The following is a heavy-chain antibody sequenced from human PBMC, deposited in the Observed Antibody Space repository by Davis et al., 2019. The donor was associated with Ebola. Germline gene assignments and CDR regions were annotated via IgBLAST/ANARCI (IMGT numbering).Heavy chain of an antibody. D-gene: IGHD3-22*01. Sequence: GESLKISCAASGFTFSSYAMSWVRQAPGKGLEWVSAISGSGGSTYYADSVKGRFTISRDNSKNTLYLQMNSLRAEDTAVYYCARDQYYYDSSGSQYYYYGMDVWGQGTTVTVSS. J-gene: IGHJ6*02. V-gene: IGHV3-23*01. CDR1: GFTFSSYA. CDR3: ARDQYYYDSSGSQYYYYGMDV. CDR2: ISGSGGST.